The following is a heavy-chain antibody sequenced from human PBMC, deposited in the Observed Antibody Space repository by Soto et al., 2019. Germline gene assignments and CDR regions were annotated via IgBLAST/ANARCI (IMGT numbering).Heavy chain of an antibody. CDR3: ARDLQAYYDILTGDTFDY. Sequence: QVQLVESGGGVVQPGRSLRLSCAASGFTFSSYGMHWVRQAPGKGLEWVAVIWYDGSNKYYADSVKGRFTISRDNSKNTLYLQMNSLRAEDTAVYYCARDLQAYYDILTGDTFDYWGQGTLVTVSS. V-gene: IGHV3-33*01. D-gene: IGHD3-9*01. CDR2: IWYDGSNK. J-gene: IGHJ4*02. CDR1: GFTFSSYG.